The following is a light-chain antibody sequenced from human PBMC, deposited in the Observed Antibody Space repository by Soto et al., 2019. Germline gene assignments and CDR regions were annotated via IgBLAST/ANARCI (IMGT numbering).Light chain of an antibody. CDR1: QSVLYNSNNKNY. CDR2: WAS. Sequence: EIVMTQSPDSLAVSLGERAPINCKSSQSVLYNSNNKNYLAWYQQKPGQPPKLLIYWASTWESGVPDRFSGSGSGTDFTLTIRSLQTEDVAVDYCLQDYSSPQTFGQGTKLEIK. CDR3: LQDYSSPQT. J-gene: IGKJ2*01. V-gene: IGKV4-1*01.